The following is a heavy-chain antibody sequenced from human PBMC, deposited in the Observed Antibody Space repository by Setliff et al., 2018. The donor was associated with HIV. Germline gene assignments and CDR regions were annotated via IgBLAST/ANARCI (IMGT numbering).Heavy chain of an antibody. CDR1: GGSISSHY. V-gene: IGHV4-59*11. J-gene: IGHJ4*02. CDR2: IYYSGST. D-gene: IGHD2-2*01. CDR3: VTSSSWSSRLNF. Sequence: PSETLSLTCTVSGGSISSHYWSWIRQPPGKGLEWIGSIYYSGSTNYNPSLKSRVTISVDTSKNQFSLKLSSVTAADTAVYYCVTSSSWSSRLNFWGPGMLVTVSS.